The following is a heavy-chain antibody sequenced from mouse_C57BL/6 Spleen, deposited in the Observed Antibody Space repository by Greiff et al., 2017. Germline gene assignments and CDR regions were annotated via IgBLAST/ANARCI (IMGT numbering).Heavy chain of an antibody. CDR3: ARGYYGSSSYYAMDY. CDR2: IYPGDGDT. CDR1: GYAFSSSW. D-gene: IGHD1-1*01. J-gene: IGHJ4*01. Sequence: VKLQQTGPELVKPGASVKISCKASGYAFSSSWMNWVKQRPGKGLEWIGRIYPGDGDTNYNGKFKGKATLTADKSSSTAYMQLSSLTSVDSAVYFGARGYYGSSSYYAMDYWGQGTSVTVSS. V-gene: IGHV1-82*01.